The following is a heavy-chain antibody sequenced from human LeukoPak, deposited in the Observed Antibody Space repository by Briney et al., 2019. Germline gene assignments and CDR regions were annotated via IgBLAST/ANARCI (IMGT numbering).Heavy chain of an antibody. J-gene: IGHJ4*02. Sequence: ASVKLSCKASGYTFTNYYMHWVRQAPGQGLEWMGIIDPSAGSTTYAQKFQGRVTMTRDTSTSTVYMELSSLRSEDTAVYYCASYGSVVQASFDNLGQGTLVTVST. CDR3: ASYGSVVQASFDN. CDR1: GYTFTNYY. CDR2: IDPSAGST. V-gene: IGHV1-46*01. D-gene: IGHD3-10*01.